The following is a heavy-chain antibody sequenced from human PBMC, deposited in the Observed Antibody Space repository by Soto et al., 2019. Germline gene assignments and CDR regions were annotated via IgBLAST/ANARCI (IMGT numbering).Heavy chain of an antibody. Sequence: PGESLKISCKGSGFTFSSFWIGWVRQMPGKGLELMGIIYPGDSDTRYSPSFQGQVTISADKSIGTAYLQWSSLQASDTAVYYCARARESSSNYCLDSWAQGTLVTVSP. D-gene: IGHD5-12*01. CDR1: GFTFSSFW. V-gene: IGHV5-51*01. CDR3: ARARESSSNYCLDS. J-gene: IGHJ4*02. CDR2: IYPGDSDT.